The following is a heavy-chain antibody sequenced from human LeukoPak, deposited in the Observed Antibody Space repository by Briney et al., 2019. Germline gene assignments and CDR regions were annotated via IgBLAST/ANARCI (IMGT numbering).Heavy chain of an antibody. J-gene: IGHJ6*03. CDR3: AREIGEDTAMVHPPYYYYYMDV. Sequence: ASVKVSCKASGYTFTGYYMHWVRQAPGQGLEWMGWINPNSGGTNYAQKFQGRVTMTRDTSTSTAYMELSRLRSDDTAVYYCAREIGEDTAMVHPPYYYYYMDVWGKGTTVTVSS. D-gene: IGHD5-18*01. CDR2: INPNSGGT. V-gene: IGHV1-2*02. CDR1: GYTFTGYY.